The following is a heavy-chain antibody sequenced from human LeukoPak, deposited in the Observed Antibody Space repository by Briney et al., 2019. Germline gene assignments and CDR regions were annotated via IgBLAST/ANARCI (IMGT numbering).Heavy chain of an antibody. Sequence: GGSLRLSCAASGFTFSSYSMNWVRQAPGKGLEWVSSISRSSSYIYYADSVKGRFTISRDNAKNSLYLQMNSLRAEDTAVYYCARDLLGWELHYFDYWGQGTLVTVSS. CDR3: ARDLLGWELHYFDY. CDR2: ISRSSSYI. V-gene: IGHV3-21*01. CDR1: GFTFSSYS. D-gene: IGHD1-26*01. J-gene: IGHJ4*02.